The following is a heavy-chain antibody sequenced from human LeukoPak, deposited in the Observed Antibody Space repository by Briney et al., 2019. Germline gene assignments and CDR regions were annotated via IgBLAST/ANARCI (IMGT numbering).Heavy chain of an antibody. V-gene: IGHV3-73*01. CDR1: GFTFSGSA. Sequence: GGSLRLSCAASGFTFSGSAMHWVRQASGKGLEWVGRIRSKANSYATAYAASVKGRFTISRDDSKNTAYLQMNSLKTEDTAVYYCTSLIWFGELFPLDYWGRGTLVTVSS. J-gene: IGHJ4*02. CDR3: TSLIWFGELFPLDY. CDR2: IRSKANSYAT. D-gene: IGHD3-10*01.